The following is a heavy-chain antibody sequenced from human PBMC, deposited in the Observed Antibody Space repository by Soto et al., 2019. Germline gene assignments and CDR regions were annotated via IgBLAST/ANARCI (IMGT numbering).Heavy chain of an antibody. J-gene: IGHJ2*01. D-gene: IGHD3-3*01. V-gene: IGHV3-23*01. CDR3: AKDASSGITSFDL. CDR1: GFTFSSYA. CDR2: ISGSGGST. Sequence: LRLSCAASGFTFSSYAMSWVRQAPGKGLEWVSTISGSGGSTYYADSVKGRFTIYRDNSKNTLYLQMNSLRAEDTALYYCAKDASSGITSFDLWGRGTLVTVSS.